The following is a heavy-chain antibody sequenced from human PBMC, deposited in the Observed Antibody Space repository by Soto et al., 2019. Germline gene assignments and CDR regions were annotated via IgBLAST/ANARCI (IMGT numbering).Heavy chain of an antibody. CDR2: ISGSGGST. CDR3: AKDQGSSWYEIDY. Sequence: EVQLLESGGGLVQPGGSLRISCAASGFTFSNYAVTWVRQAPGKGLEWVSTISGSGGSTYYADSVKGRFTISRDNSKNTLYLQMNSLRAEDTALYYCAKDQGSSWYEIDYWGQGTLVTVSS. CDR1: GFTFSNYA. J-gene: IGHJ4*02. D-gene: IGHD6-13*01. V-gene: IGHV3-23*01.